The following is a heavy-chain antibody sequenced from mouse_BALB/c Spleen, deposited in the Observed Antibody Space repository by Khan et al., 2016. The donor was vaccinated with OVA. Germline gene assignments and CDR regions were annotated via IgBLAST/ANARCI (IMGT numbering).Heavy chain of an antibody. V-gene: IGHV2-6-1*01. CDR1: GFSLTNYG. Sequence: QVQLKQSGPGLVAPSQSLSITCTISGFSLTNYGVHWVRQPPGKGLEWLVVIWSDGSTSYNSALKSRLIISKDNSKSQVFLKMNSLPTDDTAMYYCARQPYYHYYIMDYWGQGTSVTVSS. D-gene: IGHD2-10*01. J-gene: IGHJ4*01. CDR3: ARQPYYHYYIMDY. CDR2: IWSDGST.